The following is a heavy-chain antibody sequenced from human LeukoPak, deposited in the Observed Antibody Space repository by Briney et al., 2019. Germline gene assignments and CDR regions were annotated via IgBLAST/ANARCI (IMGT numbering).Heavy chain of an antibody. Sequence: GGSLRLSCAASGFTFSSYAMSWVRQAPGKGLEWVSAISGSGGSTYYADSVKGRFTISRDNSKNTLYLQMNSLRAEDMAVYYCAKDHDSSGCFDYWGQGTLVTVSS. V-gene: IGHV3-23*01. CDR1: GFTFSSYA. CDR3: AKDHDSSGCFDY. CDR2: ISGSGGST. D-gene: IGHD3-22*01. J-gene: IGHJ4*02.